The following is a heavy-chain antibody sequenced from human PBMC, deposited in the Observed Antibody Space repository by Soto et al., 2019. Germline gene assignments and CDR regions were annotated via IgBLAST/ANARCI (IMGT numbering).Heavy chain of an antibody. CDR1: GFSLSTSGMC. Sequence: SGPTLVNPTQTLTLTCTFSGFSLSTSGMCVSWIRQPPGKALEWLALIDWDDDKYYSTSLKTRLTISKDTSKNQVVLTMTNMDPVDTATYYCARIIRRIAVAPEYYFGYWGQGTLVTVSS. CDR3: ARIIRRIAVAPEYYFGY. CDR2: IDWDDDK. J-gene: IGHJ4*02. D-gene: IGHD6-19*01. V-gene: IGHV2-70*01.